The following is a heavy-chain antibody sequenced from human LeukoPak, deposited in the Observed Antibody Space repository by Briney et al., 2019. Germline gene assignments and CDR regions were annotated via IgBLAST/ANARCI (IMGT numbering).Heavy chain of an antibody. Sequence: TETLSLTCTVSGGSISSYYWSWIRQPPGKGLEWIGYIYYSGSTNYNPSLKSRVTISVDTSKNQFSLKLSSVTAADTAVYYCARDNWNYGSSMDVWGQGTTVTVSS. D-gene: IGHD1-7*01. CDR2: IYYSGST. CDR3: ARDNWNYGSSMDV. CDR1: GGSISSYY. V-gene: IGHV4-59*01. J-gene: IGHJ6*02.